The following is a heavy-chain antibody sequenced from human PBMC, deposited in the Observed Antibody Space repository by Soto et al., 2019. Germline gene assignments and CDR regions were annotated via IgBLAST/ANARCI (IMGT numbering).Heavy chain of an antibody. CDR3: AANGVVAARGPFDY. Sequence: GASVKVSCKASGFTFTSSAMQWVRQARGQRLEWIGWIVVGSGNTNYAQKFQERVTITRDMSTSTAYMELSSLRSEDTAVYYCAANGVVAARGPFDYWGQGTLVTVSS. CDR1: GFTFTSSA. CDR2: IVVGSGNT. D-gene: IGHD6-6*01. V-gene: IGHV1-58*02. J-gene: IGHJ4*02.